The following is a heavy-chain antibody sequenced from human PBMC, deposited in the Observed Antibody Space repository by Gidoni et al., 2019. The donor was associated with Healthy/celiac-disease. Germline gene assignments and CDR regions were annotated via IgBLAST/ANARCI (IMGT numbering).Heavy chain of an antibody. CDR2: MSSSSSTI. Sequence: EVQLVESGGGLVQPGGSLRLSGAASGFTLSTYSMNWVRQAPGKGLEWVSYMSSSSSTIYYADSVKCLFTISRDNAKNSLYLQMNSLRAEDTAVYYCARVASSGWFSSWFDPWGQGTLVTVSS. J-gene: IGHJ5*02. CDR3: ARVASSGWFSSWFDP. D-gene: IGHD6-19*01. V-gene: IGHV3-48*01. CDR1: GFTLSTYS.